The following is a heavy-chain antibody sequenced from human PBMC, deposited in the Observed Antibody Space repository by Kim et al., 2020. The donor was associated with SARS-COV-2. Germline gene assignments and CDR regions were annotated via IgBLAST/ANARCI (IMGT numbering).Heavy chain of an antibody. J-gene: IGHJ6*02. CDR3: AKGKDNFASYYYYNMDG. CDR2: ISNDGSNE. CDR1: GFTFSSSG. V-gene: IGHV3-30*18. Sequence: GGSLRLSCAASGFTFSSSGMHWVRQAPGKGLEWVAVISNDGSNEYYAGSVKGRFTISSANSKNTLHLQMNSLRAEDTAVYYCAKGKDNFASYYYYNMDGWGQGTTVTVSS. D-gene: IGHD1-20*01.